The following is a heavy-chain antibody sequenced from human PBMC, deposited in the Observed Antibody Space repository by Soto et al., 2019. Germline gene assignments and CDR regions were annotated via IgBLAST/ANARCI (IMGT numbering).Heavy chain of an antibody. Sequence: EVQLVESGGGLVQPGRSLRLSCAASGFTFDDYAMHWVRQAPGKGLEWVSGISWNSGRIGYADSVKGRFTISRDNAKNSLYLQMNSLRAEDTALYYCAKDKGIALNLFDYWGQGTLVPVSS. CDR3: AKDKGIALNLFDY. J-gene: IGHJ4*02. D-gene: IGHD6-13*01. CDR2: ISWNSGRI. CDR1: GFTFDDYA. V-gene: IGHV3-9*01.